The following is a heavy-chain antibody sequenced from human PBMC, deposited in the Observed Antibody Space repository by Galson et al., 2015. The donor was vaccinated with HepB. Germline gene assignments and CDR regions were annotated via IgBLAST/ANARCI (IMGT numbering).Heavy chain of an antibody. J-gene: IGHJ4*02. Sequence: SLRLSCAASGFTFSSYAMSWVRQAPGKGLEWVSGITGSGGSTYYADSVKGRFTISRDNSKNTLYLQMTSLRAEDTAVYYCAKDRGLTGGQRGFDYWGQGTLVTVSS. CDR3: AKDRGLTGGQRGFDY. CDR1: GFTFSSYA. D-gene: IGHD3-9*01. CDR2: ITGSGGST. V-gene: IGHV3-23*01.